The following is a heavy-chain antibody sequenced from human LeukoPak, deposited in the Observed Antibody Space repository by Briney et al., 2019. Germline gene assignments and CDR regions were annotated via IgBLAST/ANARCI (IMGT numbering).Heavy chain of an antibody. Sequence: MPSETLSLTCTVSGGSVSSGGYYWSWIRQHPGKGLGGIGYIYYSRSTYYNPSLKSRVTISVDTSKNQFSLKLSSVTAADTAVYYCATGAFYDFWSGYYPRGVRFDPWGQGTLVTVSS. CDR2: IYYSRST. V-gene: IGHV4-31*03. CDR1: GGSVSSGGYY. D-gene: IGHD3-3*01. CDR3: ATGAFYDFWSGYYPRGVRFDP. J-gene: IGHJ5*02.